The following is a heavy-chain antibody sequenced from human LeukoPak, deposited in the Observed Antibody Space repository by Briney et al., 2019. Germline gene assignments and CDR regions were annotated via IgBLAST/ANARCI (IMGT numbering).Heavy chain of an antibody. V-gene: IGHV1-46*01. Sequence: ASVKVSCKASGYTFTSYYMHWVRQAPGQGLEWMGIINPSGGSTSYAQKFQGRVTMTRDTSTSTVYMELSSLRSEDTAVYYCARTPGRTGYSSSWYKDAFDIWGQGTMVTVSS. CDR2: INPSGGST. J-gene: IGHJ3*02. CDR3: ARTPGRTGYSSSWYKDAFDI. CDR1: GYTFTSYY. D-gene: IGHD6-13*01.